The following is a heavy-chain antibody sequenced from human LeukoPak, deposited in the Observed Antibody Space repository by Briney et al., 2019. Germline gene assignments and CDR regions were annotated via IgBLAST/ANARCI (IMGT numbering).Heavy chain of an antibody. Sequence: GGSLRLSCAASGFTFSSYAMHWVRQAPGKGLEWVAVISYDGSNKYYADSVKGRLTISRDNSKNTLCLQMNSLRAEDTAVYYCASGTMIVVVITSLAFDIWGQGTMVTVSS. V-gene: IGHV3-30*04. CDR1: GFTFSSYA. D-gene: IGHD3-22*01. CDR2: ISYDGSNK. J-gene: IGHJ3*02. CDR3: ASGTMIVVVITSLAFDI.